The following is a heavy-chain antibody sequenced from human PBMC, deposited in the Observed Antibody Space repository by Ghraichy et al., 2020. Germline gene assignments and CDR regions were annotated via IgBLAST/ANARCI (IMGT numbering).Heavy chain of an antibody. CDR3: ARDEGGSYLH. V-gene: IGHV3-72*01. J-gene: IGHJ4*02. CDR2: ARNKANNYAT. CDR1: GFTFSDHY. Sequence: GESLNISCAASGFTFSDHYMDWVRQAPGKGLEWLGRARNKANNYATEYAASVNGRFTISRDESKNSLYLQMNSLTTEDTAVYFCARDEGGSYLHWGQGTLVTVSS. D-gene: IGHD3-10*01.